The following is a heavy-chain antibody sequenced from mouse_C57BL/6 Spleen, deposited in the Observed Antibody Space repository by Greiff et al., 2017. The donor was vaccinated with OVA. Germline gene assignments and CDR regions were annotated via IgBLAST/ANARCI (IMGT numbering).Heavy chain of an antibody. CDR2: ISYSGST. CDR3: ARGAYDYDRAMDY. D-gene: IGHD2-4*01. Sequence: EVQLVESGPGMVKPSQSLSLTCTVTGYSITSGYDWHWIRHFPGNKLEWMGYISYSGSTNYNPSLKSRISITHDTSKNHFFLKLNSVTTEDTATYYCARGAYDYDRAMDYWGQGTSVTVSS. J-gene: IGHJ4*01. V-gene: IGHV3-1*01. CDR1: GYSITSGYD.